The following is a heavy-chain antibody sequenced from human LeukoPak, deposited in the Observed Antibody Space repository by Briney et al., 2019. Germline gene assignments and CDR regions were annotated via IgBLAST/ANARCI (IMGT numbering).Heavy chain of an antibody. D-gene: IGHD3-22*01. CDR2: TSSGDEST. CDR1: GFTLSTYA. V-gene: IGHV3-23*01. CDR3: ARGSTYYDSSGQVPFDY. J-gene: IGHJ4*02. Sequence: PGGSLRLSCAASGFTLSTYAMNWVRQAPGKGLEWVSGTSSGDESTYYADSMKARFTISRDKSKNTLYLQIHSLRAEDTAVYYCARGSTYYDSSGQVPFDYWGQGTLVTVSS.